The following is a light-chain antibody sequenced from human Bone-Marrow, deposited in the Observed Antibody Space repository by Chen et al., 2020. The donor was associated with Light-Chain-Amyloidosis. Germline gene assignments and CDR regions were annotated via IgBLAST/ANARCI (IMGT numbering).Light chain of an antibody. Sequence: QLVLTQSPPASASLGASVKLTCILSSGHRTYPIAWHQRQPGKGPRYLMLVNQDGTHTKGDGIPDRFSGSSSGAERYLTISSLRSEDEADYYCQTWGSGFHVLFGGGTRLSVL. CDR3: QTWGSGFHVL. V-gene: IGLV4-69*01. J-gene: IGLJ2*01. CDR1: SGHRTYP. CDR2: VNQDGTH.